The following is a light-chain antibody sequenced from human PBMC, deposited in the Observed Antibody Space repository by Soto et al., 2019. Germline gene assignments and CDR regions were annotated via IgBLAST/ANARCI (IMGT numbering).Light chain of an antibody. CDR3: SSYTSSSTFYV. Sequence: SVLTQPASLSGSPGQSITISLPGNSSDVGGYNYVSWYQQPPGKAPKLMIYDVSNRPSGVSNRFSGSKSGNTASLTISGLQAEDEADYYCSSYTSSSTFYVFGTGTKVTVL. V-gene: IGLV2-14*01. CDR1: SSDVGGYNY. CDR2: DVS. J-gene: IGLJ1*01.